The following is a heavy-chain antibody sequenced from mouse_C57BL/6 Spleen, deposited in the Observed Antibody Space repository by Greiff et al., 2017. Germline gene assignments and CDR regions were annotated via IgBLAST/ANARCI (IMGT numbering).Heavy chain of an antibody. CDR2: INPSNGGT. Sequence: QVQLQQPGTELVKPGASVKLSCKASGYTFTSYWMHWVKQRPGQGLEWIGNINPSNGGTNYNEKFKSKATLTVDKSSSTAYMQLSSLTSEESAVYYCARSNIYSNYGGYAMDYWGQGTSVTVSS. CDR1: GYTFTSYW. CDR3: ARSNIYSNYGGYAMDY. V-gene: IGHV1-53*01. D-gene: IGHD2-5*01. J-gene: IGHJ4*01.